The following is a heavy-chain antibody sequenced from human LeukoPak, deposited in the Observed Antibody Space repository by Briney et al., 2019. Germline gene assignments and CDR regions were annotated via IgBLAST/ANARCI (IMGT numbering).Heavy chain of an antibody. CDR1: GYSFTSYW. D-gene: IGHD3-10*01. CDR2: IDYSDSYT. CDR3: ATNTSSRGGPLSYYYGMDV. J-gene: IGHJ6*04. Sequence: GESLMISCKGCGYSFTSYWISWVRQKPAKGVEWMGRIDYSDSYTNYSPSFKGHVTISADKSISTAYLQWSSLKASDTCMYYCATNTSSRGGPLSYYYGMDVWGKGTTVTVSS. V-gene: IGHV5-10-1*01.